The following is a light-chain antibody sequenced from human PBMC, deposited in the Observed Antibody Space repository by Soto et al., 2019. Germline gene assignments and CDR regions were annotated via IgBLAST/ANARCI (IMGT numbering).Light chain of an antibody. Sequence: QSALTQPPSASGSPGQSVTISCSGSSSDIGGYTYVSWYQHHPGKAPKLMIYEVCKRPSGVPDRFSGSKSGNTASLTVSGLQAEDEADYYCSSFADSNSYVFGTGTKLTVL. J-gene: IGLJ1*01. CDR3: SSFADSNSYV. CDR2: EVC. CDR1: SSDIGGYTY. V-gene: IGLV2-8*01.